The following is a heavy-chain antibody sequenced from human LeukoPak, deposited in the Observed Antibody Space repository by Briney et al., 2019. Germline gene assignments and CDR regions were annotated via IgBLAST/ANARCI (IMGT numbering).Heavy chain of an antibody. CDR1: GFTFSSYA. J-gene: IGHJ4*02. V-gene: IGHV3-23*01. CDR3: AKDTSIGRYCTNGVCSPFDY. CDR2: ISDTGATT. D-gene: IGHD2-8*01. Sequence: HPGGSLRLSRAGSGFTFSSYAMSWVRQAPGKGLEWVSAISDTGATTYDADSVKGRFTISRDNSRSTLYLQMNSMRAEDTALYYCAKDTSIGRYCTNGVCSPFDYWGQGTLVTVSS.